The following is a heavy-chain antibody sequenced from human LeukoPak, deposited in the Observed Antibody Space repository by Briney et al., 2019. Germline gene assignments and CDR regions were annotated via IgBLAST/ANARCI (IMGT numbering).Heavy chain of an antibody. D-gene: IGHD5-12*01. J-gene: IGHJ5*02. CDR1: GASINNHY. CDR3: ARTSRKWLRLGANWFDP. CDR2: IHYGGST. V-gene: IGHV4-59*11. Sequence: SETLSLTCTVSGASINNHYWTWIRLSPGKGLEWLGYIHYGGSTKYNPSLKSPVSISIDSSRTQFSLKLSSVTAADTAVYYCARTSRKWLRLGANWFDPWGQGTLVTVSS.